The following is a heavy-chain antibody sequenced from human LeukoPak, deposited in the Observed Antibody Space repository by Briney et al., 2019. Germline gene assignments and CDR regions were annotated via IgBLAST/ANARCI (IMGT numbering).Heavy chain of an antibody. V-gene: IGHV3-48*01. J-gene: IGHJ4*02. Sequence: PGGSLRLSCAASGFTFSSHSMNWVRQAPGKGLEWVSYISSSSSTIFYADSVKGRFTISRDNSKNTLFLEMNNLRAEDAAVYYCATSSDWPYYFHYWGQGTLVTVSS. D-gene: IGHD2-21*01. CDR2: ISSSSSTI. CDR1: GFTFSSHS. CDR3: ATSSDWPYYFHY.